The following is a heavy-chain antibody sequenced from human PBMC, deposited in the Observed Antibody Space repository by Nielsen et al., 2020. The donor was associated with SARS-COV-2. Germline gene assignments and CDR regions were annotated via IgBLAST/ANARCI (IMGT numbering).Heavy chain of an antibody. D-gene: IGHD6-13*01. V-gene: IGHV1-2*02. CDR3: ARDPDGEAAAASH. CDR1: GYTFTSYD. Sequence: ASVKVSCKASGYTFTSYDINWVRQATGQGLEWMGWINPNSGGTNYAQKFQGRVTMTRDTSISTAYMELSRLRSDDTAVYYCARDPDGEAAAASHWGQGTLVTVSS. J-gene: IGHJ4*02. CDR2: INPNSGGT.